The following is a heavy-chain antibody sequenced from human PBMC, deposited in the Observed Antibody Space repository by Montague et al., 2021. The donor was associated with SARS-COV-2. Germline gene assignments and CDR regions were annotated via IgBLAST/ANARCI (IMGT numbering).Heavy chain of an antibody. Sequence: SETLSLTCAVYGGSFSGYYWSWIRRPPGKGLEWIGESNHSGGTNYNPYLKGRVTISVDTSKNQSSLKLTSVTAADTAVYYCARGLSGSYSGGWVPVALFDFYHYMDVWAKGTTVTVSS. CDR3: ARGLSGSYSGGWVPVALFDFYHYMDV. D-gene: IGHD6-25*01. J-gene: IGHJ6*03. V-gene: IGHV4-34*01. CDR2: SNHSGGT. CDR1: GGSFSGYY.